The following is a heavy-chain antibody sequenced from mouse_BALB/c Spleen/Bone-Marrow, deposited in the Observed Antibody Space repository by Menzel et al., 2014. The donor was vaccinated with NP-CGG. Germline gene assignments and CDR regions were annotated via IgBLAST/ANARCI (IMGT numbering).Heavy chain of an antibody. CDR3: ASLYFYGSSYYTMDY. D-gene: IGHD1-1*01. CDR2: ISSGGST. Sequence: EVMLVESGGGLVKPGGSLKLSCAASGFTFSSYAMSWVRQTPEKRLEWVASISSGGSTYYPDSVKGRFTISRDNARNILYLQMSSLRSEDTAMYYCASLYFYGSSYYTMDYWGQGTSVTVSS. CDR1: GFTFSSYA. J-gene: IGHJ4*01. V-gene: IGHV5-6-5*01.